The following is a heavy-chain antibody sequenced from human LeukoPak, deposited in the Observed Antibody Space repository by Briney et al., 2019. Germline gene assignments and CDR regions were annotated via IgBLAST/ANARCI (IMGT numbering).Heavy chain of an antibody. J-gene: IGHJ4*02. CDR2: ISWNSGSI. D-gene: IGHD2-15*01. CDR3: AKGQSYDIVVVVAAFDY. V-gene: IGHV3-9*01. Sequence: GGSLRLSCAASGFTFDDYAMHWVRQAPGKGLEWVSGISWNSGSIGYADSVKGRFTISRDNAKNSLYLQMNSLRAEDTALYYCAKGQSYDIVVVVAAFDYWGQGTLVTVSS. CDR1: GFTFDDYA.